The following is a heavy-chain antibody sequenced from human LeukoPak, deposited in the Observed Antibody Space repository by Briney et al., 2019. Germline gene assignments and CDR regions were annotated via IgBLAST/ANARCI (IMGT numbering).Heavy chain of an antibody. CDR3: ARGGGYSYVDY. CDR1: GFTDSSNY. V-gene: IGHV3-66*01. Sequence: GGSLRLSCAASGFTDSSNYMSWVRQAPGKGLEWVSVIYSGGSTYYADSVKGRFTISRDNSKNTLYLQMNSLRAEDTAVYYCARGGGYSYVDYWGQGTLVTVSS. J-gene: IGHJ4*02. D-gene: IGHD5-18*01. CDR2: IYSGGST.